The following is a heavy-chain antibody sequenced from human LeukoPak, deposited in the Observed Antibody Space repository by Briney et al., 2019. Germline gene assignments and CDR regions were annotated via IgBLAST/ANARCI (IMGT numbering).Heavy chain of an antibody. Sequence: PGRSLRLPCAASGFTFSSYGMHWVRQAPGKGLEWVAVISYDGSNKYYADSVKGRFTISRDNSKNTLYLQMNSLRAEDTAVYYCAKDGGYYFDYWGQGTLVTVSS. CDR3: AKDGGYYFDY. J-gene: IGHJ4*02. CDR2: ISYDGSNK. D-gene: IGHD3-10*01. V-gene: IGHV3-30*18. CDR1: GFTFSSYG.